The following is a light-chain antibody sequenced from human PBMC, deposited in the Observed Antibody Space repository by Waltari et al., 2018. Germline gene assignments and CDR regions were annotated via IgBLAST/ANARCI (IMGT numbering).Light chain of an antibody. CDR3: QQLNSYQWT. Sequence: IQLTQSPSSLSASVGDRITITCRASQGISTYLTWYQPKPGKAPKRLIYAASTLQSGVPSRFSGSGSGTDFTLTISSLQPEDFATYYCQQLNSYQWTFGQGTKVEIK. J-gene: IGKJ1*01. CDR1: QGISTY. V-gene: IGKV1-9*01. CDR2: AAS.